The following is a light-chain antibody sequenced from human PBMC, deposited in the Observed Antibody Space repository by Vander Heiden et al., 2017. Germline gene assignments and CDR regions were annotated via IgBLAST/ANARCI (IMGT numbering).Light chain of an antibody. CDR1: QSVFYSPNNKNA. V-gene: IGKV4-1*01. Sequence: DIVMTQSPDSLAVSLGERATINCKCSQSVFYSPNNKNALVWYQQKPGQPPKLLIYWASTREYGVPDRFTGSGSGTDFTLTISSLQAEDVAVYYYQQFFSIPTFGQGTRVEL. J-gene: IGKJ1*01. CDR2: WAS. CDR3: QQFFSIPT.